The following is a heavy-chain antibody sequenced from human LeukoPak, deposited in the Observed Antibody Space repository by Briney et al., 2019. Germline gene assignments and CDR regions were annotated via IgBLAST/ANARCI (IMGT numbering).Heavy chain of an antibody. CDR2: IYYSGST. Sequence: SETLSLTCTVSGGSISSSSYYWGWIRQPPGKGLEWIGSIYYSGSTYYNPSLKSRVTISVDTSKNQFSLKLSSVTAADTAVYYCARVSRILFTGGWFDPWGQGTLVTVSS. D-gene: IGHD2-15*01. V-gene: IGHV4-39*01. J-gene: IGHJ5*02. CDR1: GGSISSSSYY. CDR3: ARVSRILFTGGWFDP.